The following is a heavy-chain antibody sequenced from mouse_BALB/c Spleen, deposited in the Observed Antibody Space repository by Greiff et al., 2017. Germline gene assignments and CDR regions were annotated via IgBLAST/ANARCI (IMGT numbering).Heavy chain of an antibody. CDR2: ISTYYGDA. CDR3: ARGYGSSQYAMDY. Sequence: VQLQQSGAELVRPGVSVKISCKGSGYTFTDYAMHWVKQSHAKSLEWIGVISTYYGDASYNQKFKGKATMTVDKSSSTAYMELARLTSEDSAIYYCARGYGSSQYAMDYWGQGTSVTVSS. CDR1: GYTFTDYA. V-gene: IGHV1S137*01. D-gene: IGHD1-1*01. J-gene: IGHJ4*01.